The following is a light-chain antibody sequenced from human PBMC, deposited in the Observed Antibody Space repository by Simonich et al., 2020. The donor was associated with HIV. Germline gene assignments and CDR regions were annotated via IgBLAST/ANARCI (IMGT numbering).Light chain of an antibody. Sequence: DIVMTQSPDSLAVSLGERATINCKSSQSVFYSSNNNNYLAWYQHKPGQPPKLLIYWASTRESGVPDRFSGSGSGTDFNLTISSPQAEDVAVYYCQQYYSTPLTFGGGTKVEIK. V-gene: IGKV4-1*01. CDR1: QSVFYSSNNNNY. CDR2: WAS. CDR3: QQYYSTPLT. J-gene: IGKJ4*01.